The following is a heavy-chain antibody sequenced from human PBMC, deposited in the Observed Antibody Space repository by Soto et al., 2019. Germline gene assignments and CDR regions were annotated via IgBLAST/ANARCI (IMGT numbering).Heavy chain of an antibody. V-gene: IGHV4-34*01. CDR3: AREGPLYYGSGSYQFYWFDP. CDR2: INHSGST. J-gene: IGHJ5*02. Sequence: SETLSLTCAVYGGSFSGYYWSWIRQPPGKGLEWIGEINHSGSTDYNPSLKSRVTISVDTSKSQFSPRLSSVTAADTAVYYCAREGPLYYGSGSYQFYWFDPWGQGTLVTVSS. D-gene: IGHD3-10*01. CDR1: GGSFSGYY.